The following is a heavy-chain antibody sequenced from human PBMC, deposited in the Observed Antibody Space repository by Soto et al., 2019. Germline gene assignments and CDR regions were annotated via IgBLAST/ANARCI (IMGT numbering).Heavy chain of an antibody. Sequence: QVHLLESGPGLLKSSETLSLTCIVSGGSMTNYYWSWIRQPPGKGLEWIGYIYYSGNTKYNPSLKSRVTISKDTSKSQFSLKLSSVTAADTAVYYCARVGYSSSWFSFFDLWGRGTLVTVSS. CDR1: GGSMTNYY. D-gene: IGHD6-13*01. CDR2: IYYSGNT. CDR3: ARVGYSSSWFSFFDL. V-gene: IGHV4-59*01. J-gene: IGHJ2*01.